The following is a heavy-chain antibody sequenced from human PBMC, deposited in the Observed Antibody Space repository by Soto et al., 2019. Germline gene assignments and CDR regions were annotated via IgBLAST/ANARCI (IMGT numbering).Heavy chain of an antibody. CDR2: INPRRRST. CDR1: GYTFTSYY. V-gene: IGHV1-46*01. J-gene: IGHJ3*02. Sequence: GSVKVSCKASGYTFTSYYMHWVRQAPGKGLEWMGIINPRRRSTSYAQKFQGRVTMTRDTSTSTVYMELSSLRSEDTAVYYCARDPAYCGGDCYREDDAFDIWGQGTMVTVSS. CDR3: ARDPAYCGGDCYREDDAFDI. D-gene: IGHD2-21*02.